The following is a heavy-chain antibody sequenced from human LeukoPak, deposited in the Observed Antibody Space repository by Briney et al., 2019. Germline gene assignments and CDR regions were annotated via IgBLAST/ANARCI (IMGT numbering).Heavy chain of an antibody. Sequence: QTGGSLRLSCAASGFTFSSYWMSWVRQAPGKGLEWVANIKQDGSVKYYVDSVKGRFTISRDNAKNSLYLQMNSLRAEDTAVYYCARGPQWLVPDWYFDLWGRGTLVTVSS. CDR2: IKQDGSVK. CDR3: ARGPQWLVPDWYFDL. J-gene: IGHJ2*01. D-gene: IGHD6-19*01. CDR1: GFTFSSYW. V-gene: IGHV3-7*01.